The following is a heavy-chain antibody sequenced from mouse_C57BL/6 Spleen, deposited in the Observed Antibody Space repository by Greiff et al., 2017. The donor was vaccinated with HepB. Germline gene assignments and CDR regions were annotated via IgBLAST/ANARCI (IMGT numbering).Heavy chain of an antibody. Sequence: VQLQQSGPGLVQPSQSLSITCTVSGFSLTSYGVHWVRQSPGKGLEWLGVIWSGGSTDYNAAFISRLSISKDNSKSQVFFKMNSLQADDTAIYYCARYYGNSWYFDVWGTGTTVTVSS. CDR2: IWSGGST. CDR1: GFSLTSYG. V-gene: IGHV2-2*01. CDR3: ARYYGNSWYFDV. D-gene: IGHD2-1*01. J-gene: IGHJ1*03.